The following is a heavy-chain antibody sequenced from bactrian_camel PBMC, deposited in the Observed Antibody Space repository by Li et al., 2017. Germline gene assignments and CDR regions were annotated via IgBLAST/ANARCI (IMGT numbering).Heavy chain of an antibody. D-gene: IGHD7*01. CDR3: AAASSCFLPTWLTMRGGQEYHY. Sequence: VQLVESGGGLVQPGGSLRLSCAASGFTYISNYYMSWVRQAPGKGLEWVSSLYSDDSDTYYADSVKGRFTISRDNAKNTVYLQMHSLKPEDTAVYYCAAASSCFLPTWLTMRGGQEYHYWGQGTQVTVS. CDR1: GFTYISNYY. CDR2: LYSDDSDT. J-gene: IGHJ4*01. V-gene: IGHV3-2*01.